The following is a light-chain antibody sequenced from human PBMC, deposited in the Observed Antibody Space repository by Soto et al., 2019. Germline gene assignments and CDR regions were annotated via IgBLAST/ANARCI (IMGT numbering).Light chain of an antibody. CDR2: GAS. CDR1: QSVSSSY. Sequence: EIVLTQSPGTLSLSPGERATLSCRASQSVSSSYLAWYQQKPGQAPRLLIYGASSRATGIPDRFSGSGSGTDFTLTISRLEPEDFAVYYCQLYGSSPPLYTVGQGTKLEIK. CDR3: QLYGSSPPLYT. J-gene: IGKJ2*01. V-gene: IGKV3-20*01.